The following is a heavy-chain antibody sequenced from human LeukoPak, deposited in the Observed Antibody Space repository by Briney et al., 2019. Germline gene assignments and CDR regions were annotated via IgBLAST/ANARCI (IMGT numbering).Heavy chain of an antibody. CDR3: DVWGVPAAYDAFDI. CDR2: LNPNSGNT. J-gene: IGHJ3*02. Sequence: ASVKVSCKASGYTFTSYDINWARQATGQGREGMGWLNPNSGNTGYAQKFQGRVTITRNTSISTAYMELSSLRIEDTAVYYCDVWGVPAAYDAFDIWGQGTMVTVSS. V-gene: IGHV1-8*03. D-gene: IGHD2-2*01. CDR1: GYTFTSYD.